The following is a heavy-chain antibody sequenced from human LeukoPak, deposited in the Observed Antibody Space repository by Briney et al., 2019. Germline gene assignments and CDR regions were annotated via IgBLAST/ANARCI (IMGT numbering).Heavy chain of an antibody. CDR3: AKDGGTYYYDSSGYYLYYFDY. Sequence: PGGSLRLSCAASGFTFSSYAMSWVRQAPGKGLEWVSAISGSGGSTYYADSVKGWFTISRDNSKNTLYLQMNSLRAEDTAVYYCAKDGGTYYYDSSGYYLYYFDYWGQGTLVTVSS. V-gene: IGHV3-23*01. D-gene: IGHD3-22*01. CDR1: GFTFSSYA. CDR2: ISGSGGST. J-gene: IGHJ4*02.